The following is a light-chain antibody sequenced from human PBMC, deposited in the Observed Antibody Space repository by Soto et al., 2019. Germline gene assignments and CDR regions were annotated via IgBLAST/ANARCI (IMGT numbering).Light chain of an antibody. CDR1: SSDVGGYDS. J-gene: IGLJ1*01. CDR3: SSFTSSITYV. Sequence: QSALTQPASVSGSPGQSITISCTGTSSDVGGYDSVCWYQQHPGKAPKVMIYGVTNRPSGVSDRFSGSKSGNTASLTISGLQAEDEADYYCSSFTSSITYVFGTGTNVTVL. V-gene: IGLV2-14*01. CDR2: GVT.